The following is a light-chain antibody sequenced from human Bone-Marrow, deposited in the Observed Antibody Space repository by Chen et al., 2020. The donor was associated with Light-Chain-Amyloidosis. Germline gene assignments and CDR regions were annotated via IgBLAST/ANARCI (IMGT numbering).Light chain of an antibody. Sequence: QSVLTQPPSVSGAPGKRVTISCPGTSSNIGAGYDVHWYQQLPGTAPKLLIYGNDTRPSGVPDRFSACKSATSSSLAITELQAEYEADYYCQSYDTTLSGSVFGGGTKLTVL. J-gene: IGLJ3*02. CDR2: GND. CDR3: QSYDTTLSGSV. CDR1: SSNIGAGYD. V-gene: IGLV1-40*01.